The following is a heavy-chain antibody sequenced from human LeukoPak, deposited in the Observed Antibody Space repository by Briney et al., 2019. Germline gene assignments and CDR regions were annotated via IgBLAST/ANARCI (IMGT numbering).Heavy chain of an antibody. J-gene: IGHJ4*02. D-gene: IGHD3-9*01. CDR3: TTGFDYDILTGYYAYFDY. V-gene: IGHV3-15*01. CDR2: IKSKTDGGTT. Sequence: GGSLRLSCAASGFTFSNAWMSWVRQAPGKGLEWVGRIKSKTDGGTTDYAAPVKGRFTISRDDSKNTLYLQINSLKTEDTAVYYCTTGFDYDILTGYYAYFDYWGQGTLVTVSS. CDR1: GFTFSNAW.